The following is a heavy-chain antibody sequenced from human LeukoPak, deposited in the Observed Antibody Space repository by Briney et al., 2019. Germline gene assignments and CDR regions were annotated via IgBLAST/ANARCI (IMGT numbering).Heavy chain of an antibody. J-gene: IGHJ4*02. CDR1: GVSFNDYY. D-gene: IGHD1-14*01. V-gene: IGHV4-34*01. CDR3: TRMTTGHDY. CDR2: IDHSGYT. Sequence: SETLSLTGAVSGVSFNDYYWSWVRQSPGKGLEWIGEIDHSGYTNDSPSLKSRVTISIDTSRKQFSLNLRSVTVADTAVYYCTRMTTGHDYWGQGTLVTVSS.